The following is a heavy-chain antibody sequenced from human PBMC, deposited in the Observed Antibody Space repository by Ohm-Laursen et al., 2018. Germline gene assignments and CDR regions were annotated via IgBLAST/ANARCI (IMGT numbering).Heavy chain of an antibody. D-gene: IGHD3-16*01. CDR2: INPNSGGT. Sequence: ASVKVSCKASGYTFTGYYMHWVRQAPGQGLEWMGWINPNSGGTNYAQKFQGRVTMTRDTSISTAYMELSRLRSDDTAVYYCARDPYITDAFDIWGQGTMVTVSS. CDR1: GYTFTGYY. CDR3: ARDPYITDAFDI. V-gene: IGHV1-2*02. J-gene: IGHJ3*02.